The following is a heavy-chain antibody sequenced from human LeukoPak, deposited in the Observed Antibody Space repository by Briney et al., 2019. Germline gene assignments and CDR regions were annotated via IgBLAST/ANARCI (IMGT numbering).Heavy chain of an antibody. CDR1: GFTFSSYA. J-gene: IGHJ5*02. Sequence: GGSLRLSCAASGFTFSSYAMRWIRQAPGKGLEWVSAISGSGGSTYYADSVKGRCTISRDNSKNTLYLQMNSLRAEDTAVYYCAKHDYGDYRVNWFDPWGQGTLVTVSS. D-gene: IGHD4-17*01. CDR2: ISGSGGST. V-gene: IGHV3-23*01. CDR3: AKHDYGDYRVNWFDP.